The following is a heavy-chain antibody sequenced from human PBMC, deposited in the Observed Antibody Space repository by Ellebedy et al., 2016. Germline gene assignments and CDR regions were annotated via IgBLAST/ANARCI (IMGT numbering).Heavy chain of an antibody. J-gene: IGHJ4*02. CDR3: ANPTIRGYCSSTSCYFDY. Sequence: GESLKISXAASGFTFSSYAMSWVRQAPGKGLEWVSAISGSGGSTYYADSVKGRFTISRDNSKNTLYLQMNSLRAEDTAVYYCANPTIRGYCSSTSCYFDYWGQGTLVTVSS. V-gene: IGHV3-23*01. CDR2: ISGSGGST. CDR1: GFTFSSYA. D-gene: IGHD2-2*03.